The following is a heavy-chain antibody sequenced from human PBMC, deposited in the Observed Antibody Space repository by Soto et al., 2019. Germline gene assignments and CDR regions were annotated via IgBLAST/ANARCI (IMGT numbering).Heavy chain of an antibody. CDR2: IYDTGHT. CDR1: GGSITSSGFW. J-gene: IGHJ5*02. Sequence: HLQLQESGPGLVKSSETLSLTCAVSGGSITSSGFWWSWIRQPPGKGLGWIGTIYDTGHTFYNPSLRGRVTISADTPRNEFALTFNSVTAADTAVYYCAKRAYGDPYDPWGQGTLVTVSS. CDR3: AKRAYGDPYDP. D-gene: IGHD4-17*01. V-gene: IGHV4-39*01.